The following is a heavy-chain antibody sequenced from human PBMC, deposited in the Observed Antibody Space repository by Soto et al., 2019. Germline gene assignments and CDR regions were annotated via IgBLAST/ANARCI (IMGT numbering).Heavy chain of an antibody. Sequence: SETLSLTCAVSGGSISSSNWWSWVRQPPGKGLEWIGEIYHSGSTNYNPSLKSRVTISVDKSKNQFSLKLSSVTAADTAVYYCARALLWFGELLPHYYYGMDVWGQGTTVTVSS. CDR3: ARALLWFGELLPHYYYGMDV. CDR2: IYHSGST. V-gene: IGHV4-4*02. D-gene: IGHD3-10*01. CDR1: GGSISSSNW. J-gene: IGHJ6*02.